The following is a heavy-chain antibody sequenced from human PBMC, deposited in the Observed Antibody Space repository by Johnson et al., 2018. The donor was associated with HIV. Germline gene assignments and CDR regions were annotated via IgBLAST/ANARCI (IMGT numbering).Heavy chain of an antibody. Sequence: VQLVESGGGVVRPGGSLRLSCAASGFTFDDYGMSWVRQAPGKGLECVSGIKWTGGSIGYADSVKGRFTISRDNHKNALYLQMNSLRAEDTALYYCARDTDYYDSGGYVGSAFDIWGQGTMVTVSS. CDR3: ARDTDYYDSGGYVGSAFDI. CDR1: GFTFDDYG. CDR2: IKWTGGSI. J-gene: IGHJ3*02. D-gene: IGHD3-22*01. V-gene: IGHV3-20*04.